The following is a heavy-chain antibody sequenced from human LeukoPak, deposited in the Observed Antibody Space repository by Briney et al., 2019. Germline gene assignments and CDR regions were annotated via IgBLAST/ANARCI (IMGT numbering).Heavy chain of an antibody. D-gene: IGHD4-17*01. CDR1: VYTFTNYD. CDR3: ARFSPDENYGDYAFDY. CDR2: MNPNSGNS. J-gene: IGHJ4*02. V-gene: IGHV1-8*01. Sequence: ASVKVSCKASVYTFTNYDIHWVRQTTGQGLAWIGWMNPNSGNSGYAQELQGRVTMTKDTSISTAYMELSSLTSEDTALYYCARFSPDENYGDYAFDYWGQGTLVTVSS.